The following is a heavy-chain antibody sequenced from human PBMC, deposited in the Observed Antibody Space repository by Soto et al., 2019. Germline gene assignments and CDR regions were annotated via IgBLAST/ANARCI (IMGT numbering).Heavy chain of an antibody. CDR1: GYTFTSYG. Sequence: ASVKVSCKASGYTFTSYGISWLRQAPGQGLEWMGWISAYNGNTNYAQKLQGRVTMTTDTSTSTAYMELRSLRSDDTAVYYCARDRGYGDYVPHYYYYGMDVWGQGTTVTVSS. V-gene: IGHV1-18*01. CDR3: ARDRGYGDYVPHYYYYGMDV. CDR2: ISAYNGNT. J-gene: IGHJ6*02. D-gene: IGHD4-17*01.